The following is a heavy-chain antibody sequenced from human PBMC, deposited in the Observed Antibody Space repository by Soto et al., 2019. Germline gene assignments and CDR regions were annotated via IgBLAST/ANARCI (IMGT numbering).Heavy chain of an antibody. CDR2: ITDAGGRT. V-gene: IGHV3-23*01. CDR1: GIIFNNYA. Sequence: GGSLRLSCAASGIIFNNYAMSWVRQAPGKGLEWVSVITDAGGRTYYAASAQGRFTISRDNSKNTLYLQMHSLRAEDTAIYYSAKSVGTYGDNTERAERFDPWGQGTLVTVSS. CDR3: AKSVGTYGDNTERAERFDP. D-gene: IGHD4-17*01. J-gene: IGHJ5*02.